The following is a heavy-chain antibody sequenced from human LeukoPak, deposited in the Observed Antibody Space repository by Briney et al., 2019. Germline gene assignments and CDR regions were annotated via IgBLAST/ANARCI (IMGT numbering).Heavy chain of an antibody. J-gene: IGHJ4*02. Sequence: GGSLRLSCETSGFTAGFTFSTSYMTWARQAPGMGLEWVAEIGPDGSGPVYVDSVKGRFTISRDNAKNSLYLQMNSLRVEETAVYYCARDFSWRQFDYWGLGTLVTVSS. CDR3: ARDFSWRQFDY. V-gene: IGHV3-7*01. CDR1: GFTAGFTFSTSY. CDR2: IGPDGSGP.